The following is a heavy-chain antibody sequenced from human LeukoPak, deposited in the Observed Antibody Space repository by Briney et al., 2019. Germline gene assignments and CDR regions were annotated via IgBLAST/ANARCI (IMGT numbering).Heavy chain of an antibody. J-gene: IGHJ4*02. CDR1: GFTFSSYA. D-gene: IGHD3-22*01. CDR2: ISGSGGST. CDR3: AKDPAKYYYDSSGPGGYY. Sequence: GGSLRLSCAASGFTFSSYAMSWVRQAPGKGLEWVSAISGSGGSTYYADSVKGRFTISRDNSKNTLYLQMNSLRAEDTAVYFCAKDPAKYYYDSSGPGGYYWGQGTLVTVSS. V-gene: IGHV3-23*01.